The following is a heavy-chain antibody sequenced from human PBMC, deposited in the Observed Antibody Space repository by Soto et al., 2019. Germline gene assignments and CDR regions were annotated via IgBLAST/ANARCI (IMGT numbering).Heavy chain of an antibody. D-gene: IGHD2-15*01. V-gene: IGHV1-3*01. CDR3: ATGDCGGGSCYLVDY. CDR1: GYTFTTYA. Sequence: QVQLVQSGAEVKKPGASVKVSCKASGYTFTTYAMHWVRQAPGQRLEWMGWINAGNGNTKYSQKFQGRVTITRDTSASTAYMELSSLRSEDTAVYYCATGDCGGGSCYLVDYWGQGSLVTVSS. J-gene: IGHJ4*02. CDR2: INAGNGNT.